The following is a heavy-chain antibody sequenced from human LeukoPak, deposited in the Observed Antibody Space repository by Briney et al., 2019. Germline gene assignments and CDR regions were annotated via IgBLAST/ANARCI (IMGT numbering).Heavy chain of an antibody. CDR1: GYSISTGYY. J-gene: IGHJ4*02. Sequence: PSETLSLTCTVSGYSISTGYYWDWIRQPPGKGLEWIGTFYHGGSTYYNPSLKSRVTISVDTSKNQFSLKLSSVTAADTTVYYCARGDGYNYLYYFDYWGQGTLVTVSS. CDR2: FYHGGST. CDR3: ARGDGYNYLYYFDY. V-gene: IGHV4-38-2*02. D-gene: IGHD5-24*01.